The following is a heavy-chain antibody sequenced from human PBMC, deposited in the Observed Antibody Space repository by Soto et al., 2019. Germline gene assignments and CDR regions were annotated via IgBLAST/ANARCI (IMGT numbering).Heavy chain of an antibody. Sequence: SETLSLTCTVSGGSVSSGSYYWSWIRQPPGKGLEWIGYIYYSGSTNYNPSLKSRVTISVDTSKNQFSLKLSSVTAADTAVYYCARDRIAARPFPQYYCGMDVWGQGTTVTVSS. D-gene: IGHD6-6*01. CDR1: GGSVSSGSYY. J-gene: IGHJ6*02. CDR2: IYYSGST. V-gene: IGHV4-61*01. CDR3: ARDRIAARPFPQYYCGMDV.